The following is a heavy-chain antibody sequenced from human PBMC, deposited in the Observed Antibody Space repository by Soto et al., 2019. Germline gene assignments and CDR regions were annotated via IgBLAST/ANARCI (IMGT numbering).Heavy chain of an antibody. CDR2: ISYDGRNK. J-gene: IGHJ4*02. D-gene: IGHD1-1*01. V-gene: IGHV3-30*18. CDR1: GFIFNRFG. CDR3: AKDRPRRTSGNFFDY. Sequence: EGSLRLSCAASGFIFNRFGMHWVRQAPGKGLEWVAVISYDGRNKFYADSVKGRFTISRDDSQNTLFLQMNSLRAEDTALYYCAKDRPRRTSGNFFDYWGQGPPVTVSS.